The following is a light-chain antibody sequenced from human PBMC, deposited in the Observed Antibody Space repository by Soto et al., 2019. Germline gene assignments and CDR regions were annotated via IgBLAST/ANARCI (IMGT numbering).Light chain of an antibody. CDR2: DNS. J-gene: IGLJ1*01. CDR1: NIDSRT. Sequence: SYELTQPPSVSVARGQTATISCGENNIDSRTVHWYQQKPGQAPLLVVYDNSFRPSGIPNRFSGSNSGNTATLTISRVEAGDEADYYCQVWDNVDDHIYVFGTGTKLTVL. V-gene: IGLV3-21*02. CDR3: QVWDNVDDHIYV.